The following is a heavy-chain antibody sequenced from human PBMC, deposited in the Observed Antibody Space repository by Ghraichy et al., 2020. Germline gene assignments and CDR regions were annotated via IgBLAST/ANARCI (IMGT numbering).Heavy chain of an antibody. CDR2: IRTKANNYGT. CDR3: TRHQESCGAGVCFPYYSYFMDV. V-gene: IGHV3-73*01. J-gene: IGHJ6*03. CDR1: GFTFSGST. D-gene: IGHD2-8*01. Sequence: GGSLRLSCAASGFTFSGSTVHWVRQAPGKGLEWIGRIRTKANNYGTTYIESVKGRFTISRDDSENMAYLQMNSLKTEDTASYYCTRHQESCGAGVCFPYYSYFMDVWGQGTTVTVSS.